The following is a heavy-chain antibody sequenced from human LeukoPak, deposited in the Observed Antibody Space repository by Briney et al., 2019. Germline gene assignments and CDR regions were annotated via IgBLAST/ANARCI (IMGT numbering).Heavy chain of an antibody. CDR3: ARVGPWVNPDYYYYYMDV. CDR1: RFTFSSYS. J-gene: IGHJ6*03. CDR2: ISSSSSYI. D-gene: IGHD1-14*01. V-gene: IGHV3-21*01. Sequence: GGSLRLSSAASRFTFSSYSMNWVRQAPGKVLEWVSSISSSSSYIYYADSVKGRFTISRDNAKNSLYLQRNSLRAEDTAVYYCARVGPWVNPDYYYYYMDVWGKGTTVTVSS.